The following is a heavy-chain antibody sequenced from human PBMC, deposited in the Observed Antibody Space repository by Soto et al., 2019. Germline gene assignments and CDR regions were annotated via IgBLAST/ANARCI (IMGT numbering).Heavy chain of an antibody. CDR2: ISGPGGNT. D-gene: IGHD2-21*01. CDR1: GFTFSSYA. CDR3: AKDRNWGGRFVNAFDI. V-gene: IGHV3-23*01. J-gene: IGHJ3*02. Sequence: EVQLLDSGGGLVQPGGSLRLACAASGFTFSSYAMSWVRQAPGKGLEGVSGISGPGGNTYYADSVKGRFTISRDNSKNTLYLQMNSLRAEDTAVYYCAKDRNWGGRFVNAFDIWGQGTMVTVSS.